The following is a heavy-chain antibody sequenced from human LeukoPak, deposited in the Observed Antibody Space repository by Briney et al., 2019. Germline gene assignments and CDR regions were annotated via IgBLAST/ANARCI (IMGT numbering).Heavy chain of an antibody. Sequence: GGSLRLSCAASGFTFRSYGMHWVRQAPGKGPEWVAVISYDGSNEYYVDSVKGRFTISRDNSKNTLYLQTDSLRAEDTAVYYCARAPSGYYPYFDYWGQGTLVTVSS. CDR1: GFTFRSYG. J-gene: IGHJ4*02. D-gene: IGHD3-22*01. CDR3: ARAPSGYYPYFDY. V-gene: IGHV3-30*03. CDR2: ISYDGSNE.